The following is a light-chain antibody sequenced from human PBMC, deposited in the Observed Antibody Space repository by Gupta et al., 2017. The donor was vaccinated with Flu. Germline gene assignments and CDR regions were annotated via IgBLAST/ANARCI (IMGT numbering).Light chain of an antibody. CDR1: SSNIGNIY. CDR3: GAWDSSPSAEWV. V-gene: IGLV1-51*01. CDR2: DNN. Sequence: QSVLTQPPSVSAAPGQEVTISCSVSSSNIGNIYVSWYQHLPGAAPKLLIYDNNKRPSGIPDRFSASKSGTSATLGITGLQTGDEADYYCGAWDSSPSAEWVFGGGTKVTVL. J-gene: IGLJ3*02.